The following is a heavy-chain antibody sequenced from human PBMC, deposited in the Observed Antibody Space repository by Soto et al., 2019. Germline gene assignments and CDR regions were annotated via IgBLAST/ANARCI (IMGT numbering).Heavy chain of an antibody. CDR3: AKEPEREYYYYYYMDV. Sequence: GGSLRLSCAASGFTFSSYAMSWVRQAPGKGLEWVSAISGSGASTYYADSVKGRFTISRDNSKNTLYLQMNSLRAEDTAVYYCAKEPEREYYYYYYMDVWGKGTTVTVSS. V-gene: IGHV3-23*01. CDR2: ISGSGAST. J-gene: IGHJ6*03. CDR1: GFTFSSYA.